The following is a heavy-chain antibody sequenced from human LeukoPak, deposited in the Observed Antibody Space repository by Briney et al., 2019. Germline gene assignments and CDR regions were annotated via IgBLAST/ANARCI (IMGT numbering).Heavy chain of an antibody. V-gene: IGHV3-21*01. CDR2: ISSSSSYI. Sequence: GGSLRLSCAASGFTFSSYSMNWVRQAPGKGLEWVSSISSSSSYIYYADSVKGRFTISRDNAKNSLYLRMNSLRAEDTAVYYCARDKAVAGTVGYWGQGTLVTVSS. D-gene: IGHD6-19*01. J-gene: IGHJ4*02. CDR1: GFTFSSYS. CDR3: ARDKAVAGTVGY.